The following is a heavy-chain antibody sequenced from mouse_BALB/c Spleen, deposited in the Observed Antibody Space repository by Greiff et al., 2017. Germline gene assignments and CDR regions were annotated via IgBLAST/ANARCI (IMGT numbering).Heavy chain of an antibody. D-gene: IGHD2-3*01. CDR1: GFTFSSYA. CDR2: ISSGGST. Sequence: EVKVEESGGGLVKPGGSLKLSCAASGFTFSSYAMSWVRQTPEKRLEWVASISSGGSTYYPDSVKGRFTISRDNARNILYLQMSSLRSEDTAMYYCARGGDGYYDWFAYWGQGTLVTVSA. CDR3: ARGGDGYYDWFAY. J-gene: IGHJ3*01. V-gene: IGHV5-6-5*01.